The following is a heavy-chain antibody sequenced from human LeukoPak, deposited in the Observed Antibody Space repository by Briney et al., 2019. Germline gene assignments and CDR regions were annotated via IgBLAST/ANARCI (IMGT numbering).Heavy chain of an antibody. J-gene: IGHJ4*02. CDR2: ISSDGSNK. V-gene: IGHV3-30*18. CDR1: GFTLSTYG. D-gene: IGHD2-21*02. CDR3: AKPQVTANWYYFHY. Sequence: PGVSLRLSCAASGFTLSTYGMHWVRQAPGKGLEWVAVISSDGSNKFYADSVKGRFTISRDGSKNTLYLQMNSLRPDDTAVYFCAKPQVTANWYYFHYWGQGTLVTVSS.